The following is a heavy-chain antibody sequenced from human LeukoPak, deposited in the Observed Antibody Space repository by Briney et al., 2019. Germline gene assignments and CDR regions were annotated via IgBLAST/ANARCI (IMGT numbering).Heavy chain of an antibody. D-gene: IGHD3-22*01. CDR1: GGTFSSYA. V-gene: IGHV1-69*04. CDR3: ARYIFVGYYDSKGAFDI. Sequence: SVKVSCKASGGTFSSYAISWVRQARGQGLEWMGRIIPIFGIANYAQKFQGRVTITADKSTSTAYMELSSLRSEDTAVYYCARYIFVGYYDSKGAFDIWGQGTMVTVSS. CDR2: IIPIFGIA. J-gene: IGHJ3*02.